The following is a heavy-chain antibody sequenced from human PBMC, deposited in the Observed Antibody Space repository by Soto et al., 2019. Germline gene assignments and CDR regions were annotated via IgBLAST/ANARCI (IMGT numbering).Heavy chain of an antibody. D-gene: IGHD3-22*01. CDR3: SSSPHYYDSSGYYSFDY. V-gene: IGHV3-21*01. J-gene: IGHJ4*01. CDR2: ISSSSSYI. CDR1: GFTFSSYS. Sequence: GGSLRLSCAASGFTFSSYSMNWVRQAPGKGLEWVSSISSSSSYIYYADSVKGRFTISRDNAKNSLYLQMNSLRAEDTAVYYFSSSPHYYDSSGYYSFDYWGQGTLVTVSS.